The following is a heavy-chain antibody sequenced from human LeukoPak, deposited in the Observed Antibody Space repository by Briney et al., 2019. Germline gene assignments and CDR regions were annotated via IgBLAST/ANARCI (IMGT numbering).Heavy chain of an antibody. CDR1: GASISNNY. CDR3: ARSSGTMRWGFDY. J-gene: IGHJ4*02. CDR2: IYYSGST. V-gene: IGHV4-59*01. Sequence: SETLSLTCTVSGASISNNYWSWIRQPPGKGLEWIGYIYYSGSTNYNPSLKSRVTISVDTSKNQFSLKLSSVTAADTAVYYCARSSGTMRWGFDYWGQGTLVTVSS. D-gene: IGHD3-22*01.